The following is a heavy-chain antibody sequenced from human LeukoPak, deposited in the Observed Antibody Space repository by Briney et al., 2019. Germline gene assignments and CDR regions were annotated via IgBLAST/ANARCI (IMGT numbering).Heavy chain of an antibody. CDR2: ISSNGGST. J-gene: IGHJ3*02. Sequence: GGSLRLSCAASGFTFSSYAMHWVRQAPGKGLEYVSAISSNGGSTYYANSVKGRFTISRDNSKNTLCLQMGSLRAEDMAVYYCARASGPLDIWGQGTMVTVSS. CDR1: GFTFSSYA. V-gene: IGHV3-64*01. CDR3: ARASGPLDI.